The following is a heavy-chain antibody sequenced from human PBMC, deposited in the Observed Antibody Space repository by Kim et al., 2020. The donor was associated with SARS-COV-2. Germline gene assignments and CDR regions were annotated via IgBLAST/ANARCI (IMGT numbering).Heavy chain of an antibody. CDR3: ARDGGYSSGGYDSDY. Sequence: SVKVSCKASGGTFSSYAISWVRQAPGQGLEWMGGIIPIFGTANYAQKFQGRVTITADESTSTAYMELSSLRSEDTAVYYCARDGGYSSGGYDSDYWGQGTLVTVSS. J-gene: IGHJ4*02. CDR1: GGTFSSYA. V-gene: IGHV1-69*13. CDR2: IIPIFGTA. D-gene: IGHD6-19*01.